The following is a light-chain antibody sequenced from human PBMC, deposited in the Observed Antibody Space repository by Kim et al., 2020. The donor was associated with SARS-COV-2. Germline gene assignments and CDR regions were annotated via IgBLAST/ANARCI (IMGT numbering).Light chain of an antibody. V-gene: IGLV1-40*01. J-gene: IGLJ2*01. CDR1: SSNIGAGYD. CDR2: GNN. CDR3: QSYDSSLSGSV. Sequence: QSALTQPPSVSGAPGQRVTISCTGSSSNIGAGYDVHWYQQLPGTAPKLLIYGNNNRPSGVPDRFSGSKSATSASLAITGLQAEDEADYFCQSYDSSLSGSVFGGGTQLTVL.